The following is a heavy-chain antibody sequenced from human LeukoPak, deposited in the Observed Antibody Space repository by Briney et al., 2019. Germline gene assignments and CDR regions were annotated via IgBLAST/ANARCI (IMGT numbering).Heavy chain of an antibody. CDR1: GFTVSTHG. CDR3: ARDPTTVTTTYFDY. J-gene: IGHJ4*02. V-gene: IGHV3-30-3*01. D-gene: IGHD4-17*01. Sequence: GGSLRLSCAASGFTVSTHGMHWVRQAPAKGLEWVALISSGGTNKHYADSVKGRFTISRDISKNTVYLQMNSLRAEDTAVYYCARDPTTVTTTYFDYWGQGTLVTVSS. CDR2: ISSGGTNK.